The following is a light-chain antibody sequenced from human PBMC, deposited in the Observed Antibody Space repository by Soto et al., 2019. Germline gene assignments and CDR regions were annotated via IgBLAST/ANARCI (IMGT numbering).Light chain of an antibody. V-gene: IGKV3-15*01. CDR1: QSVSIN. CDR3: QQCKDWPLT. Sequence: EIVMTQSPATLSVSPVERATLSCRASQSVSINLAWFQQKPGQAPRLLIYGASTGATGIPARFSGSGSGTEFTLTISSLQSEDFAVYYCQQCKDWPLTFGGGTKVDI. J-gene: IGKJ4*01. CDR2: GAS.